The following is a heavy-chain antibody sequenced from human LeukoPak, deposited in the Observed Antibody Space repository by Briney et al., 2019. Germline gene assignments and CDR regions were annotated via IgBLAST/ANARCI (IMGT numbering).Heavy chain of an antibody. Sequence: KPSETLSLTCTVSGGSISSYYWRWIRQPPGKGLEWIGYIYYSGSTNYNPSLKSRVTITVDTSKNQFSLKLSSVTAADTAVYYCARGRTGRSYFDYWGQGTLVTVSS. D-gene: IGHD4-17*01. V-gene: IGHV4-59*12. CDR2: IYYSGST. CDR1: GGSISSYY. CDR3: ARGRTGRSYFDY. J-gene: IGHJ4*02.